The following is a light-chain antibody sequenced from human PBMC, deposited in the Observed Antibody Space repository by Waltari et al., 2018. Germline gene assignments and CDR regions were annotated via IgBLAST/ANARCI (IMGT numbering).Light chain of an antibody. CDR3: QQRLSWPPLT. Sequence: EIVLTQSPATLSLSPGERATLSCRASRTVDIYSAWYQQQPGQTPRLLIYDASNRASGVPPRFSGSGSGRDFTLTISSLEPEDFAVYYCQQRLSWPPLTFGGGTKVEIK. J-gene: IGKJ4*01. CDR2: DAS. V-gene: IGKV3-11*02. CDR1: RTVDIY.